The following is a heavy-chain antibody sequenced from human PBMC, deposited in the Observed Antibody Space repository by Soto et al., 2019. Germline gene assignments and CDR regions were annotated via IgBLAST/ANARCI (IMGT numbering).Heavy chain of an antibody. CDR2: ISAYNGNT. V-gene: IGHV1-18*04. J-gene: IGHJ4*02. CDR1: GYTFTSYG. Sequence: GASVKVSCKASGYTFTSYGISWVRQAPGQGLEWMGWISAYNGNTNYAQKLQGRVTMTTDTSTSTAYMELRSLRSDGTAVYYCARVRFPNQGESIDYWGQGTLVTVSS. D-gene: IGHD3-16*01. CDR3: ARVRFPNQGESIDY.